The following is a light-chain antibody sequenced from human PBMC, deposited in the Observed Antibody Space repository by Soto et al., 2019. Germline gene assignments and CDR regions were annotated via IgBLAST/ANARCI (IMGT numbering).Light chain of an antibody. CDR2: GAS. CDR3: LQDINYPWT. J-gene: IGKJ1*01. V-gene: IGKV3-20*01. Sequence: EIVLTQSPGTLSLSPGDRATLSCRASQSVSSSYLAWYQQKPGQAPRLLIHGASSRATGIPDRISGSGSGTDFTLAISSLQPEDSATYYCLQDINYPWTFGQGTKVDIK. CDR1: QSVSSSY.